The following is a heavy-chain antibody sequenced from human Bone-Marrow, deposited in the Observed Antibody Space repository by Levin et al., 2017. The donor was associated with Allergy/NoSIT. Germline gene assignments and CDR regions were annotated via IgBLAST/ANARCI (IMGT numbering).Heavy chain of an antibody. CDR3: ARERSGGGGYFEN. D-gene: IGHD3-16*01. V-gene: IGHV1-3*01. Sequence: GESLKISCKASGYTFITHSIHWVRQAPGQRLEWMGWIIAGNGNTQYSQELQGRVAITSDTSASTAYMELSSLRSEDTAVYYCARERSGGGGYFENWGQGTMVTVSS. J-gene: IGHJ3*02. CDR2: IIAGNGNT. CDR1: GYTFITHS.